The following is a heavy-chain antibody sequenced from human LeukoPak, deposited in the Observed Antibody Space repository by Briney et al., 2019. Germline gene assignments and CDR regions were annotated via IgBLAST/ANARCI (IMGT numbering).Heavy chain of an antibody. CDR1: GFTLSTYW. J-gene: IGHJ3*02. V-gene: IGHV3-74*01. CDR3: AREGFGSGWYNAFDI. D-gene: IGHD6-19*01. Sequence: GGSLRLSCAASGFTLSTYWMDWVRQAPGKGLVWVSRVNRDGSSTSYADSVKGRFTISRENAKNTVFLQMNSLRVEDTAVYYCAREGFGSGWYNAFDICGQGTMVTVSS. CDR2: VNRDGSST.